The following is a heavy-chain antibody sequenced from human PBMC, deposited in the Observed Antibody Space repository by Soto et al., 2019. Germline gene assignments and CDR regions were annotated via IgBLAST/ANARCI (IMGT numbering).Heavy chain of an antibody. D-gene: IGHD2-15*01. Sequence: QVHLVHSVAELKKPGASVKVSCKASGGTFSSYAISWVRQAPGQGLEWMGGIIPIFGTANYAQKFQGRVTITADESTSTAYMELSSLRSEDTAVYYCARGPVEMASDYWGQGTLVTVSS. CDR1: GGTFSSYA. CDR2: IIPIFGTA. CDR3: ARGPVEMASDY. V-gene: IGHV1-69*12. J-gene: IGHJ4*02.